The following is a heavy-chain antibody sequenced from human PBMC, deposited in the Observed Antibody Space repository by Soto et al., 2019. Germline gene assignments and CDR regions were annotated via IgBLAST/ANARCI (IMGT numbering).Heavy chain of an antibody. Sequence: EVQLVESGGGLVQPGGSLRLSCAASGFTFSDHYMEWVRQAPGTGLEWVGRSRNKANSYSTEYAAPVKGRFTISRDESKNSLYLPMNSLKTEDTAVYYCARFSGSYTRGLDYWGQGTLVTVSS. CDR3: ARFSGSYTRGLDY. CDR2: SRNKANSYST. CDR1: GFTFSDHY. J-gene: IGHJ4*02. V-gene: IGHV3-72*01. D-gene: IGHD1-26*01.